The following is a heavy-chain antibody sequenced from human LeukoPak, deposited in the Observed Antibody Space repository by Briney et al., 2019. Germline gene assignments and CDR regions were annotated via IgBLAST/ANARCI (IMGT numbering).Heavy chain of an antibody. CDR3: ARGYYDSSGYYQNWFDP. V-gene: IGHV1-8*01. CDR2: MNPNSGNT. CDR1: GYTFTSYD. D-gene: IGHD3-22*01. J-gene: IGHJ5*02. Sequence: ASVKVSCKASGYTFTSYDINWVRQATGQGLKWMGWMNPNSGNTGYAQKFQGRVTMTRNTSISTAYMELSSLRSEDTAVYYCARGYYDSSGYYQNWFDPWGQGTLVTVSS.